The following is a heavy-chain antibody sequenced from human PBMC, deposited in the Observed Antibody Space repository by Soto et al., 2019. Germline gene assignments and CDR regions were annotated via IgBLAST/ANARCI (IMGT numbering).Heavy chain of an antibody. V-gene: IGHV3-30*18. D-gene: IGHD2-15*01. CDR2: ISYDGTIR. CDR1: GFTFSSHG. J-gene: IGHJ4*02. CDR3: AKKELYCSGGSCYSAHFDY. Sequence: GGSLRLSCAASGFTFSSHGMHWVRQSPGKGLEWVAVISYDGTIRYYADSVKGRFTISRDNSKNTLYLQMNSLRAEDTAVYYCAKKELYCSGGSCYSAHFDYWGQGTLVTVSS.